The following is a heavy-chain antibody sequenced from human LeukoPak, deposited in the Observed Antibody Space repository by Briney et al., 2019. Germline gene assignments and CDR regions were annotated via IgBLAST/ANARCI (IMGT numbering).Heavy chain of an antibody. CDR3: ARDNWNDTPDYYYGMDV. CDR1: GGSISPYY. D-gene: IGHD1-20*01. V-gene: IGHV4-59*12. J-gene: IGHJ6*02. CDR2: IYYSGST. Sequence: SETLSLTCVVSGGSISPYYWSWIRQSPGKGLEWIGSIYYSGSTYYNPSLKSRVTISVDTSKNQFSLKLSSVTAADTAVYYCARDNWNDTPDYYYGMDVWGQGTTVTVSS.